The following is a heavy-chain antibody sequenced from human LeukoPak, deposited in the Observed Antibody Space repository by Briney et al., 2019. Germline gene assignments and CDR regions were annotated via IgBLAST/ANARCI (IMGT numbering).Heavy chain of an antibody. CDR3: AKGGDSSGYYDFDY. CDR1: GFTFSSYA. J-gene: IGHJ4*02. V-gene: IGHV3-23*01. CDR2: ISGSGGST. D-gene: IGHD3-22*01. Sequence: GGSLRLSCAASGFTFSSYAMSWVRQAPGKGLEWVSAISGSGGSTYYADSVKGRFTISRDNSKKTLYLQMNSLRAEDTAVYYCAKGGDSSGYYDFDYWGQGTLVTVSS.